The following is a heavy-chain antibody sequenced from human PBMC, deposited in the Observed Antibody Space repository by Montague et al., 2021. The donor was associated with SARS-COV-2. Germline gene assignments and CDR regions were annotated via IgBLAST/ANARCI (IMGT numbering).Heavy chain of an antibody. D-gene: IGHD3-9*01. CDR1: GFTFTNSP. CDR3: AKVGDILTGYSLINLDA. Sequence: SLRLSCAASGFTFTNSPMSWVRQAPGKGLDWVSVIHSAGRGTYYADSVQGRFTIPRDNLKNTVYLQMNNLRDVDTAVYYCAKVGDILTGYSLINLDAWGQGTLV. J-gene: IGHJ5*02. V-gene: IGHV3-23*03. CDR2: IHSAGRGT.